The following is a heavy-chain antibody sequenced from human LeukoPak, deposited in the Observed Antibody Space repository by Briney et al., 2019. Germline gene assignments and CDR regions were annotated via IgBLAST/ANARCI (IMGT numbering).Heavy chain of an antibody. CDR3: ARAVTTTLDY. J-gene: IGHJ4*02. D-gene: IGHD4-17*01. CDR1: GFTFSSYS. V-gene: IGHV3-21*01. CDR2: ITSSSGYL. Sequence: GGSLRLSCAASGFTFSSYSMNWVRQAPGKGLEWVSSITSSSGYLYFADSVKGRFTISRDNAKNSLYLQMNSLRAEDTAVYYCARAVTTTLDYWGQGTLVTVSS.